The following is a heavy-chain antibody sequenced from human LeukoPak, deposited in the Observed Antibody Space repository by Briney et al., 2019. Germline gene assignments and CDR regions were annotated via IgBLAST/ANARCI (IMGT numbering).Heavy chain of an antibody. CDR1: GGSISSYY. V-gene: IGHV4-59*01. Sequence: SETLSLTCTVSGGSISSYYWSWIRQPPGKGLEWIGYIYYSGSTNYNPSLKSRVTISVDTSKNQFSLKLSSVTAADTAVYYCARGGNYYDSSGYYRGQGTLVTVSS. CDR3: ARGGNYYDSSGYY. CDR2: IYYSGST. J-gene: IGHJ4*02. D-gene: IGHD3-22*01.